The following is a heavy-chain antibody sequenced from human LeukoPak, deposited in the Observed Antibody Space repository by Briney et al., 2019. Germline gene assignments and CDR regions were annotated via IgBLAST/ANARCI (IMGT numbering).Heavy chain of an antibody. CDR2: IHYSGST. Sequence: SETLSLTCTVSGGSISSSSYYWAWIRQPPGKGLEWIGSIHYSGSTYYNPSLQSRVTISIDTSKNQFSLKLRFVTAADTAVYYCARMDRLRLFDYWGQGTLVTVSS. J-gene: IGHJ4*02. CDR1: GGSISSSSYY. CDR3: ARMDRLRLFDY. D-gene: IGHD5-12*01. V-gene: IGHV4-39*07.